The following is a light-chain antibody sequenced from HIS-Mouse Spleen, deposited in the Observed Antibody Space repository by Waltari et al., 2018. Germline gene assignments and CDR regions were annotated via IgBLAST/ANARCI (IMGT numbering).Light chain of an antibody. Sequence: QSVLTQPPSASGTPGQRVTISCSGSSSNIVSNYVYWYQQLPGTAPKPLIYMNNQRPSGVPDRFSGSTSGTSASLAISGLRSEDEADYYCAAWDDSLSGPVFGGGTKLTVL. CDR3: AAWDDSLSGPV. CDR2: MNN. V-gene: IGLV1-47*01. J-gene: IGLJ3*02. CDR1: SSNIVSNY.